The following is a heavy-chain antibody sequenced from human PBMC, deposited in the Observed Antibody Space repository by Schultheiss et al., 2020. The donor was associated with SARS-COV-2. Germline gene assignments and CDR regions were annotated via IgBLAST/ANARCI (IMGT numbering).Heavy chain of an antibody. CDR1: GFTVSSNY. Sequence: GGSLRLSCAASGFTVSSNYMSWVRQAPGKGLEWVAVISYDGSNKYYADSVKGRFTISRDNSKNTLYLQMNSLRAEDTAVYYCARDYYDSSGGAEYFQHWGQGTLVTVSS. CDR3: ARDYYDSSGGAEYFQH. D-gene: IGHD3-22*01. CDR2: ISYDGSNK. V-gene: IGHV3-30*03. J-gene: IGHJ1*01.